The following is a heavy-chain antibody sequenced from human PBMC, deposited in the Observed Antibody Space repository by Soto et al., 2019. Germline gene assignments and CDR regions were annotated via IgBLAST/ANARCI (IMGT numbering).Heavy chain of an antibody. V-gene: IGHV3-30*18. CDR3: AKGARVVAASPTDY. J-gene: IGHJ4*02. CDR2: ISYDGSNK. CDR1: GFTFTPYG. Sequence: GGSLRLSCAASGFTFTPYGMHWVRQAPGKGLEWVAVISYDGSNKYYADSVKGRFTISRDNSKNTLYLQMNSLRAEDTALYYCAKGARVVAASPTDYWGQGTLVTVSS. D-gene: IGHD2-15*01.